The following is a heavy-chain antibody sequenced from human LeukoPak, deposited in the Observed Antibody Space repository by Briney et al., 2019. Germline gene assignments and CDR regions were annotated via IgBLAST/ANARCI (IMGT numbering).Heavy chain of an antibody. CDR1: GGSISSGDYY. D-gene: IGHD6-13*01. J-gene: IGHJ6*02. CDR2: IYYSGST. V-gene: IGHV4-39*07. Sequence: SETLSLTCTVSGGSISSGDYYWGWIRQPPGKGLEWIGSIYYSGSTYYNPSLKSRVTISVDTSKNQFSLKLSSVTAADTAVYYCARGNPPSSSWLRGRYYGMDAWGQGTTVTVSS. CDR3: ARGNPPSSSWLRGRYYGMDA.